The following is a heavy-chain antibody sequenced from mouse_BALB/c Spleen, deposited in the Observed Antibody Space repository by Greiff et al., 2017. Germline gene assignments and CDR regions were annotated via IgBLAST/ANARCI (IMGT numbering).Heavy chain of an antibody. V-gene: IGHV14-3*02. J-gene: IGHJ4*01. CDR3: ARKVSTAYEGAMDY. D-gene: IGHD1-2*01. CDR2: IDPANGNT. CDR1: GFNIKDTY. Sequence: VQLQQSGAELVKPGASVKLSCTASGFNIKDTYMHWVKQRPEQGLEWIGRIDPANGNTKYDPKFQGKATITADTSSNTAYLQLSSLTSEDTAVYYCARKVSTAYEGAMDYWGQGTSVTVSS.